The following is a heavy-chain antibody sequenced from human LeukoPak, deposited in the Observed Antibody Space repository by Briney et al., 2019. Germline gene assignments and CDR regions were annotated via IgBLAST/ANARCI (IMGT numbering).Heavy chain of an antibody. Sequence: SETLSHTSRVPVGSTCSRTYYCGSIRLPPGKWMGWLGEINLSGSTNYNPSLKSRVTISVATSRNQFSLKLSAWTAADPAVFSCASAGKVREIRYVAARPYWFDPRGQGNLVTVSS. CDR2: INLSGST. CDR3: ASAGKVREIRYVAARPYWFDP. J-gene: IGHJ5*02. CDR1: VGSTCSRTYY. D-gene: IGHD6-6*01. V-gene: IGHV4-39*07.